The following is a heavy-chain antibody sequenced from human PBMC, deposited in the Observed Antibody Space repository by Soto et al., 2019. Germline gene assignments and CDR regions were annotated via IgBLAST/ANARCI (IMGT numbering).Heavy chain of an antibody. CDR3: ARDRGGVWGYYRRRAPEYYS. V-gene: IGHV4-28*03. CDR2: IYHSGTT. Sequence: SETLSLTCAVSGYSISSSNWWGWIRQPPGKGLEWIGYIYHSGTTYYNPSLKSRVTMSVDTSKNQFSLKLTSVTAVDTAVYYCARDRGGVWGYYRRRAPEYYSRGQDTPLPVSS. J-gene: IGHJ1*01. D-gene: IGHD3-16*01. CDR1: GYSISSSNW.